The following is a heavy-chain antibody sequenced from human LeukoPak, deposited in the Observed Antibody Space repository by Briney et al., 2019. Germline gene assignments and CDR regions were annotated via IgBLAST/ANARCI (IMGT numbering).Heavy chain of an antibody. J-gene: IGHJ3*02. CDR2: INHSGST. CDR3: ARRAAGFRNYAFDI. D-gene: IGHD1-14*01. V-gene: IGHV4-34*01. Sequence: SETLSLTCAVYGGSFSGYYWSWIRQPPGKGLEWIGEINHSGSTNYNPSLKSRVTISVDTSKNQFSLKLSSETAADTAVYYCARRAAGFRNYAFDIWGQGTMVTVSS. CDR1: GGSFSGYY.